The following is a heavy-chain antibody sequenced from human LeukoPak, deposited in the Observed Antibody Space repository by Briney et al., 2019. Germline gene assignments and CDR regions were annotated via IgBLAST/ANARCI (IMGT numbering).Heavy chain of an antibody. V-gene: IGHV1-46*01. J-gene: IGHJ6*03. CDR1: GYTFTGYY. D-gene: IGHD1-26*01. CDR2: INPTGGST. Sequence: ASVKVSCKASGYTFTGYYMHWVRQAPGQGLEWMGLINPTGGSTGYAQKFQGRVTMTRDMSTSTDYMELSSLRSEDTAVYYCARGGLPAFYYYMDVWGKGTTVTVSS. CDR3: ARGGLPAFYYYMDV.